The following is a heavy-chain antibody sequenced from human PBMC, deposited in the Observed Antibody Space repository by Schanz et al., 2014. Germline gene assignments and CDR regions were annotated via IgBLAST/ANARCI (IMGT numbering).Heavy chain of an antibody. V-gene: IGHV3-48*04. CDR3: ARKMKLGVYGGKGHDSLDI. CDR1: GITFSSHS. CDR2: ITYNGGTI. Sequence: VQLVDSGGGLVQPGGSLRLSCAASGITFSSHSFNWVRQAPGKGLEWISYITYNGGTIYYADSVKGRFTISRDNAKNTLYLQMNTLRAEDTAVYYCARKMKLGVYGGKGHDSLDIWGQGTMVTVSS. D-gene: IGHD4-17*01. J-gene: IGHJ3*02.